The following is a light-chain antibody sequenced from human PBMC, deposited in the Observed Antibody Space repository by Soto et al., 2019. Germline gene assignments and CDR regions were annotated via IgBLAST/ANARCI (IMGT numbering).Light chain of an antibody. CDR1: TGDVTNGRW. CDR3: LLFYDGVAV. CDR2: DTS. J-gene: IGLJ7*01. V-gene: IGLV7-46*01. Sequence: QTVVTQEPSLTVSPGGTVTLTCGSSTGDVTNGRWPYWFQQRPGQVPLTLIHDTSNKHPCTPARFSGSLLGGKAALTLSGAQPEDEAVYYCLLFYDGVAVFGGGTQLTVL.